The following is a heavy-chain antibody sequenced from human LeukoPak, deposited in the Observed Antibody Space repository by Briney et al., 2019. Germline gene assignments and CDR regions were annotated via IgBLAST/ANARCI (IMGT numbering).Heavy chain of an antibody. V-gene: IGHV3-53*01. J-gene: IGHJ4*02. CDR3: ASTVYGDYPLFDY. CDR1: GFTVSSNC. CDR2: IYSGGST. D-gene: IGHD4-17*01. Sequence: PGGSLRLSCAASGFTVSSNCMSWVRQAPGKGLEWVSVIYSGGSTYYADSVKGRFTISRDNSKNTLYLQMNSLRAEDTAVYYCASTVYGDYPLFDYWGQGTLVTVSS.